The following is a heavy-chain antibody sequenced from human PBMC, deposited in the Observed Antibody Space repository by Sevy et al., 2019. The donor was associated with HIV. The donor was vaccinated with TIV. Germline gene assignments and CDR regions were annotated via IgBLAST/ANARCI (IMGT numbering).Heavy chain of an antibody. V-gene: IGHV1-8*02. CDR1: GDTFTTYD. Sequence: ASVKVSCKASGDTFTTYDINWVRQAPGQGLEWMGWMSPKTGNTGYAQKFQGRVTMTRYTSISTAYMELSSLRSEDTAVYYCASGGNGDFWSYEYYYYGMDVWGQGTTVTVSS. CDR2: MSPKTGNT. CDR3: ASGGNGDFWSYEYYYYGMDV. J-gene: IGHJ6*02. D-gene: IGHD3-3*01.